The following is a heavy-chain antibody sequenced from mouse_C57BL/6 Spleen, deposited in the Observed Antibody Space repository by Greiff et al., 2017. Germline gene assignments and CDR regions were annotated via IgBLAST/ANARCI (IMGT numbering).Heavy chain of an antibody. V-gene: IGHV5-9-1*02. D-gene: IGHD1-1*01. Sequence: EVKLVESGAGLVKPGGSLKLSCAASGFTFSSYAMSWVRQTPEQRLEWVAYISSGGDYIYYAATVKGRCTISRDNARNTLYLQMSSLKSEDTAMYYCTRDYYGSSYPFAYWGQGTLVTVSA. CDR3: TRDYYGSSYPFAY. CDR1: GFTFSSYA. CDR2: ISSGGDYI. J-gene: IGHJ3*01.